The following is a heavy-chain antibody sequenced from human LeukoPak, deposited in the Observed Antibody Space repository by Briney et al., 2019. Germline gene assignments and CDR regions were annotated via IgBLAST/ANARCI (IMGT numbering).Heavy chain of an antibody. CDR3: ARDRIYSSGWYSRYFDL. D-gene: IGHD6-19*01. V-gene: IGHV4-59*01. CDR1: GGSITSYY. CDR2: IYYSGST. Sequence: PSETLSLTCTVSGGSITSYYWNWIRQPPGKGLEWIGYIYYSGSTNYNPSLKRRVTISVDTSKNQFSLKLTSVTAADTAVYYCARDRIYSSGWYSRYFDLWGRGTLVTVSS. J-gene: IGHJ2*01.